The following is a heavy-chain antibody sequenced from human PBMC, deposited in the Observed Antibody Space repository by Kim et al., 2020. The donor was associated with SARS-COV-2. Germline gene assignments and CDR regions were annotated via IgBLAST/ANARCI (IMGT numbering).Heavy chain of an antibody. Sequence: GGSLRLSCAVSGFSVSAYGMHWVRQAPGKGLEWVAVIWKDGRNKYYVDSVKGRFSISRDNSRNTVYLQMNSLRVEDTGVYYCARDGGYSYFALDVWGQGTTVPVSS. J-gene: IGHJ6*02. D-gene: IGHD2-15*01. CDR1: GFSVSAYG. V-gene: IGHV3-33*01. CDR2: IWKDGRNK. CDR3: ARDGGYSYFALDV.